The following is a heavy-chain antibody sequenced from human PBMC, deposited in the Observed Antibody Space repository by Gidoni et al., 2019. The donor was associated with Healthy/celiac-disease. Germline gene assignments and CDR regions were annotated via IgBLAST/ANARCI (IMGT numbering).Heavy chain of an antibody. CDR3: TTDPLESSSSWIDY. J-gene: IGHJ4*02. D-gene: IGHD6-13*01. CDR2: IQSKTDGGTT. Sequence: EVQLVESGGGLVKPGGSLSLSGAASGLTCRNAWMSLVRQAPGKGLEWVGRIQSKTDGGTTDYAAPVKGRFIISRDDSKNTLYLQMNSLKTEATAVYYCTTDPLESSSSWIDYWGQGTLVTVSS. V-gene: IGHV3-15*01. CDR1: GLTCRNAW.